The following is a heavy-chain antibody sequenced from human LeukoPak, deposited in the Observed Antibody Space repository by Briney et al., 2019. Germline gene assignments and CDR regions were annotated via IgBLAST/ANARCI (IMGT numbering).Heavy chain of an antibody. J-gene: IGHJ4*02. V-gene: IGHV1-46*01. CDR3: ARGIDYYDSGGYYY. D-gene: IGHD3-22*01. CDR1: GYTLTELS. Sequence: RASVKVSCKVSGYTLTELSMHWVRQAPGQGLEWMGIINPSGGSTSYTQKFQGRVTMTRDTSTSTVYMELGSLRSEDTAVYYCARGIDYYDSGGYYYWGQGTLVTVSS. CDR2: INPSGGST.